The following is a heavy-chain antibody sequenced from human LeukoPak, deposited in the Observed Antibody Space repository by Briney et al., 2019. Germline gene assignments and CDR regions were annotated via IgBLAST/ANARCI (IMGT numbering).Heavy chain of an antibody. Sequence: SETLSLTCAVSGGSISSYYWSWIRQPPGKGLEWIAYIYSSGDTNYNPSYKSRVTISVDTSKNQFSLKLTYVAAADTAIYYCARQPDGTAAFDIWGPGTMVTVSS. CDR2: IYSSGDT. J-gene: IGHJ3*02. D-gene: IGHD1-14*01. V-gene: IGHV4-59*08. CDR3: ARQPDGTAAFDI. CDR1: GGSISSYY.